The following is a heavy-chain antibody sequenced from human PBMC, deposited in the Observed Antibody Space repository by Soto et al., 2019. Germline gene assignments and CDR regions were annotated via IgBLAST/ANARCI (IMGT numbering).Heavy chain of an antibody. CDR1: GGSISSHY. V-gene: IGHV4-59*11. J-gene: IGHJ4*02. D-gene: IGHD4-17*01. Sequence: SETLSLTCTVSGGSISSHYWNWIRQSPGKGLEWLGFINYSGNTSYSPSLKRRVTISVDTSKNQFSLKLSSVTAADTAVYYCAREGTVTTFDHWGQGTLVTVSS. CDR3: AREGTVTTFDH. CDR2: INYSGNT.